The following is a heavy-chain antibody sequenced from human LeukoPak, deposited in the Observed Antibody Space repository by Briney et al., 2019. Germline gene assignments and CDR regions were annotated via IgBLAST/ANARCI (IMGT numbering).Heavy chain of an antibody. Sequence: SQTLSLTCAISGDSVSSNSAAWNWIRQSPSRGLEWLGRTYYRSKWYNDYAVSVKSRITINPDTSKNQFSLKLSSVTAADTAVYYCARDPGQYGSGARGGFDIWGQGTMVTVSS. CDR2: TYYRSKWYN. J-gene: IGHJ3*02. D-gene: IGHD3-10*01. CDR1: GDSVSSNSAA. CDR3: ARDPGQYGSGARGGFDI. V-gene: IGHV6-1*01.